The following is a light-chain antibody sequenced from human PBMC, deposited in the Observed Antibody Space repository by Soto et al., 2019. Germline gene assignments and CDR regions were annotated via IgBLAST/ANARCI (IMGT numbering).Light chain of an antibody. Sequence: QSAVTQPASVSGSPGQSITISCTGTSGDIGSYNRVSWYQQHPGKAPKLIIYEVTDRPSGVSNRFSGSKSGNTASLTISGLQADDESEYYCSSYTNINTRACVFGTGTKLTVL. V-gene: IGLV2-14*01. J-gene: IGLJ1*01. CDR3: SSYTNINTRACV. CDR2: EVT. CDR1: SGDIGSYNR.